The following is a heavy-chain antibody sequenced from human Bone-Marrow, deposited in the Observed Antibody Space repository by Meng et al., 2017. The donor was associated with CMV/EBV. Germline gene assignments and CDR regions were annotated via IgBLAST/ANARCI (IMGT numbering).Heavy chain of an antibody. Sequence: SVKVSCKASGYRFNRYGIAWVRPAPAQGLEWMGWISGYSGDTNYAQKFQGRVTMTTDTSTSSAYLDLRRLTSDDTAIYYCARGSDWFDPWGQGTLVTVSS. CDR3: ARGSDWFDP. J-gene: IGHJ5*02. CDR1: GYRFNRYG. V-gene: IGHV1-18*01. CDR2: ISGYSGDT.